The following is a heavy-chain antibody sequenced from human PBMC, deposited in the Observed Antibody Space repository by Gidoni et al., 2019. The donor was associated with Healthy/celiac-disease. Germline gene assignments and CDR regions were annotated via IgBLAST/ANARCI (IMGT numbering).Heavy chain of an antibody. D-gene: IGHD3-22*01. J-gene: IGHJ4*02. CDR2: IYPGDSDT. V-gene: IGHV5-51*01. CDR3: ARPGVTMIAPFDY. CDR1: GYSFTSYW. Sequence: EVQLVQSGAEVKKHGESLKISSKGSGYSFTSYWIGWGRQMPGKGLEWMGIIYPGDSDTRSSPSFQGQVTISADKSISTAYLQWSSLKASDTAMYYCARPGVTMIAPFDYWGQGTLVTVSS.